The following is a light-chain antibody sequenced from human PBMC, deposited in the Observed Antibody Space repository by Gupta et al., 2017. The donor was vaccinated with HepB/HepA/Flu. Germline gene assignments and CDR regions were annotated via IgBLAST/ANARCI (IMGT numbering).Light chain of an antibody. CDR3: NSRDSSGNHLVV. V-gene: IGLV3-19*01. CDR2: GKN. Sequence: SSELTQDPAVSVALGQTVRITCQGDSLRSYYASWYQQKPGQAPVLVIYGKNNRHSGIPDRFSGSSSGNTAALTITGAQAGEEADYYCNSRDSSGNHLVVFGGGTKLTVL. J-gene: IGLJ2*01. CDR1: SLRSYY.